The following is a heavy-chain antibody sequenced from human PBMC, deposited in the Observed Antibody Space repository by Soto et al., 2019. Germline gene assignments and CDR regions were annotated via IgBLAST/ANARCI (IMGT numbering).Heavy chain of an antibody. D-gene: IGHD3-3*01. CDR1: GFTFSSYA. Sequence: QVQLVESGGGVVQPGRSLRLSCAASGFTFSSYAMHWVRQAPGKGLEWVAVISYDGSNKYYADSVKGRFTISRDNSKNTLYLQMNSLRAEDTAVYYCAREPNFGGGFDPWGQGSLVTVSS. V-gene: IGHV3-30-3*01. CDR3: AREPNFGGGFDP. J-gene: IGHJ5*02. CDR2: ISYDGSNK.